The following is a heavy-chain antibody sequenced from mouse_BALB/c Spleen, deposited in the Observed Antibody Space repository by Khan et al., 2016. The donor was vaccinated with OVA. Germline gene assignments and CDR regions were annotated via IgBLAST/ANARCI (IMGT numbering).Heavy chain of an antibody. V-gene: IGHV1S135*01. J-gene: IGHJ3*01. D-gene: IGHD2-2*01. CDR1: GYSFTTYY. CDR2: IDPFSGDT. CDR3: THRGYVARFTY. Sequence: VQLKQSGPELMKPGTSVKISCKASGYSFTTYYIHWVMQSHGKSLEWIGYIDPFSGDTTYNQKFKGKATLTVDKSSSTAYIHFSNLTSEVSAIYSSTHRGYVARFTYWGQGTLVTVSA.